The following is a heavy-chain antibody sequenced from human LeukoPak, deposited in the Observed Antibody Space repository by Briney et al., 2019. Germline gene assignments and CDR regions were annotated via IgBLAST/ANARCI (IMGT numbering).Heavy chain of an antibody. CDR2: ISGSGGNT. D-gene: IGHD3-10*01. V-gene: IGHV3-23*01. CDR1: GFTVSNYG. CDR3: VKSGGGQFDP. Sequence: GGSLRLSCAASGFTVSNYGMSWVRQAPGKGLEWVSAISGSGGNTYYAGSVKGRFTISRDNSKNTLYLQMNSLRAEDTAVYYCVKSGGGQFDPWGQGTLVTVSS. J-gene: IGHJ5*02.